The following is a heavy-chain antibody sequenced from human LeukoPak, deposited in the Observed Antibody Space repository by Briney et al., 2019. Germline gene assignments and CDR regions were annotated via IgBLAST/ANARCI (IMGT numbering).Heavy chain of an antibody. CDR2: INPSGRT. D-gene: IGHD5-12*01. V-gene: IGHV4-34*01. Sequence: KPSETLSLTCGVYSGYLSVKYWSWIRQPPGKGLEWIGEINPSGRTNYNPSLKSRVTMPIDTSKNQFSLKLSSVTAADTAVYYCARLSGYHFDYWGQGALVTVSS. CDR1: SGYLSVKY. CDR3: ARLSGYHFDY. J-gene: IGHJ4*02.